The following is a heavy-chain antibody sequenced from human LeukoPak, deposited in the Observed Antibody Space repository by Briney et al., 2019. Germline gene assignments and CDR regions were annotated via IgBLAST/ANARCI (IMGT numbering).Heavy chain of an antibody. CDR1: GFTFSNYA. V-gene: IGHV3-23*01. CDR3: AKGAVTNTRSFDY. D-gene: IGHD4-17*01. J-gene: IGHJ4*02. CDR2: ISASGGTT. Sequence: PGGSLRLSCAAPGFTFSNYAMSWVRQAPGKGLEWVSIISASGGTTYYAGSVKGRFTFSRDNSKNTLFLQMNSLRAEDTAVYYCAKGAVTNTRSFDYWGQGTLVTVSS.